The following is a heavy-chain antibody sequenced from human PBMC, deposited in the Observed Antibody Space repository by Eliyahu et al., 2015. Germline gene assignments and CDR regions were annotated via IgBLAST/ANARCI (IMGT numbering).Heavy chain of an antibody. Sequence: INYAMSWVRQAPGKGLEWVSFISGSGGSTYYADSVKGRFTISRDNSKNTLFLQMNSLRAEDAAVYYCAKVVRGGTFDPWGQGTLVTVSS. CDR3: AKVVRGGTFDP. CDR1: INYA. CDR2: ISGSGGST. J-gene: IGHJ5*02. V-gene: IGHV3-23*01. D-gene: IGHD3-10*01.